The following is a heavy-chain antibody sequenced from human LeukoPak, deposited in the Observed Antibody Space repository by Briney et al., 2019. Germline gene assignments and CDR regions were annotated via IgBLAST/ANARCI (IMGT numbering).Heavy chain of an antibody. D-gene: IGHD3-22*01. V-gene: IGHV1-2*02. J-gene: IGHJ4*02. CDR2: INPNSGGT. CDR1: GYTFTGYY. Sequence: ASVKVSCKASGYTFTGYYMHWVRQAPGQGLEWMGWINPNSGGTNYAQKFQGRVTMTRDTSISTAYMELSRLRSDDTAVYYCARDSGNQGYYYDSSGYEYNDYWGQGTLVTVSS. CDR3: ARDSGNQGYYYDSSGYEYNDY.